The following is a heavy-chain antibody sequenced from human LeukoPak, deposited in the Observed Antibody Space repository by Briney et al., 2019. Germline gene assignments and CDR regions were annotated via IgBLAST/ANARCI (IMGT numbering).Heavy chain of an antibody. CDR3: ARDPSANAFDI. Sequence: GGSLRLSCAASGFAFSSYEMNWVRQAPGKGLEWVSYISSSGSTIYYAGSVKGRFTISRDNAKNSLYLQMNSLRAEDTAVYYCARDPSANAFDIWGQGTMVTVSS. CDR1: GFAFSSYE. J-gene: IGHJ3*02. D-gene: IGHD2-2*01. V-gene: IGHV3-48*03. CDR2: ISSSGSTI.